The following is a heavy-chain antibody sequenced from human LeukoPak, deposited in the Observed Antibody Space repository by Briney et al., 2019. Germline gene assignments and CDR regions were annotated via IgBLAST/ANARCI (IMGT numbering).Heavy chain of an antibody. CDR2: IGTMGDP. CDR3: ARATVIGNAPVPGYMDV. V-gene: IGHV3-13*05. J-gene: IGHJ6*03. Sequence: NPGGSLRLSCAASGLTFSTYDAHWARHASGGGREWVSSIGTMGDPFYPGPGKGRFTIPRENAKHSLYLQMNGMRAGDTAVYYCARATVIGNAPVPGYMDVWGKGTTVTVSS. CDR1: GLTFSTYD. D-gene: IGHD2-21*01.